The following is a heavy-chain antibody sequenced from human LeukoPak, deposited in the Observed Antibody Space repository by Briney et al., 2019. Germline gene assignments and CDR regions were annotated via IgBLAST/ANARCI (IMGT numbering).Heavy chain of an antibody. J-gene: IGHJ5*02. CDR1: GGTISSYY. D-gene: IGHD4-17*01. CDR2: IYYSGST. CDR3: ARDFEMVTTSTGFDP. Sequence: SETLSLTCTVSGGTISSYYWSWIRQPPGKGLEWIGYIYYSGSTNYNPSLKSRVTISVDTSKNQFSLKLSSVTAADTPVYYCARDFEMVTTSTGFDPWGQGTLVTVSS. V-gene: IGHV4-59*01.